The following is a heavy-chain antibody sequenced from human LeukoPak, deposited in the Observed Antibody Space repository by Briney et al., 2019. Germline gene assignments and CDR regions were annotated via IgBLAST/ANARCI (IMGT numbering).Heavy chain of an antibody. V-gene: IGHV3-30*18. Sequence: GGSLRLSCAASGFTFSSYGMHWVRQAPGKGLEWVAVISYDGSNKYYADSVKGRFAISRDNSKNTLYLQMNSLRAKDTAVYYCAKGGKWDVTPFDYWGQGTLVTVSS. J-gene: IGHJ4*02. D-gene: IGHD1-26*01. CDR1: GFTFSSYG. CDR3: AKGGKWDVTPFDY. CDR2: ISYDGSNK.